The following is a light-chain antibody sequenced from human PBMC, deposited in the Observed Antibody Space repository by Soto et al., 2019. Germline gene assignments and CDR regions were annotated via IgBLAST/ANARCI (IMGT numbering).Light chain of an antibody. J-gene: IGKJ4*01. Sequence: EIVLTQSPATLSLSPGERATLSCRASQSVSSFLAWYQQKPGQAPRLLIYDTSNSATDIPARFSGSGSGTAFTLTISSLEPEDFAVYYCQQRSNRLLTFGGGTKVEIK. CDR3: QQRSNRLLT. CDR2: DTS. CDR1: QSVSSF. V-gene: IGKV3-11*01.